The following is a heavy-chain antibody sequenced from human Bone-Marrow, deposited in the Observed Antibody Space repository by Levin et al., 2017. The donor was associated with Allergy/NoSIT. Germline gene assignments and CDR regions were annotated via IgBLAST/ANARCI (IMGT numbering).Heavy chain of an antibody. CDR1: GFTFSSYG. V-gene: IGHV3-30*18. D-gene: IGHD2-21*02. J-gene: IGHJ3*02. Sequence: GESLKISCAASGFTFSSYGMHWVRQAPGKGLEWVAVISYDGSNKYYADSVKGRFTISRDNSKNTLYLQMNSLRAEDTAVYYCAKESYIVVVTAISPVDIWGQGTMVTVSS. CDR3: AKESYIVVVTAISPVDI. CDR2: ISYDGSNK.